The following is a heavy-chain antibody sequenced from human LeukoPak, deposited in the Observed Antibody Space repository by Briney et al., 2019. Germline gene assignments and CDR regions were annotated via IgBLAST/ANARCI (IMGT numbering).Heavy chain of an antibody. CDR3: ARVPVVAATEDY. Sequence: PGGSLRLSCAASGFTFSSYAMHWVRQAPGKGLEWVAVISYDGSNKYYADSVMGRFTISRDNSKNTLYLQMNSLRAEDTAVYYCARVPVVAATEDYWGQGTLVTVSS. CDR1: GFTFSSYA. J-gene: IGHJ4*02. V-gene: IGHV3-30-3*01. CDR2: ISYDGSNK. D-gene: IGHD2-15*01.